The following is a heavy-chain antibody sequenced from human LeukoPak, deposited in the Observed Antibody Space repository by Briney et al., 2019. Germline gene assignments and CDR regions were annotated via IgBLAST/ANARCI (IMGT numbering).Heavy chain of an antibody. CDR1: GGSFSGYY. D-gene: IGHD3-10*01. CDR3: ATVAVIRGVTYFDY. CDR2: INHSGST. J-gene: IGHJ4*02. V-gene: IGHV4-34*01. Sequence: KPSETLSLTCAVYGGSFSGYYWSWLRQPPGKGLEWIGEINHSGSTNYNPSLKSRVTISVDTSKNQFSLKVSSVTAADTAVYYCATVAVIRGVTYFDYWGRGTQVTVSS.